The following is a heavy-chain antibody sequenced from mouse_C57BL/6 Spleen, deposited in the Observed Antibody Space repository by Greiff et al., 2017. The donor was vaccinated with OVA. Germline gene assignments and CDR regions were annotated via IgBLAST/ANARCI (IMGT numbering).Heavy chain of an antibody. CDR1: GYPFTDYY. CDR3: AKGGANWDP. V-gene: IGHV1-26*01. D-gene: IGHD4-1*01. J-gene: IGHJ2*01. Sequence: VQLQQSGPELVKPGASVTISCKASGYPFTDYYMNWVKQSHGKSLEWIGDINPNNGGTSYNQKFKGKATLTVDKSSSTAYMELRSLTSEDSAVYYCAKGGANWDPWGKGTTLTVSS. CDR2: INPNNGGT.